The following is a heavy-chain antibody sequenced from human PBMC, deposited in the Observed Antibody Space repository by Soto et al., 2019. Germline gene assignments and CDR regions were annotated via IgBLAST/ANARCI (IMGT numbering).Heavy chain of an antibody. CDR2: IIPIFGTA. J-gene: IGHJ6*02. CDR1: GGTFSSYA. Sequence: GASVKVSCKASGGTFSSYAISWVRQAPGQGLEWMGGIIPIFGTANYAQKFQGRVTITADKSTSTAYMELSSLRSGDTAVYYCAREGDYYGMDVWGQGTTVTVSS. V-gene: IGHV1-69*06. CDR3: AREGDYYGMDV.